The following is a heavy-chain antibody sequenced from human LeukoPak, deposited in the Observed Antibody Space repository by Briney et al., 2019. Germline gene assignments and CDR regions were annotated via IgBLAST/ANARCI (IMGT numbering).Heavy chain of an antibody. CDR1: GGSISSGGYS. CDR3: ARVGGYSSSQIGDDAFDI. Sequence: SETLSLTCAVSGGSISSGGYSWSWIRQPPGKGLEWIGYTYHSGSTYYNPSLKSRVTISVDRSKNQFSLKLSSVTAADTAVYYCARVGGYSSSQIGDDAFDIWGQGTMVTVSS. D-gene: IGHD6-13*01. V-gene: IGHV4-30-2*01. J-gene: IGHJ3*02. CDR2: TYHSGST.